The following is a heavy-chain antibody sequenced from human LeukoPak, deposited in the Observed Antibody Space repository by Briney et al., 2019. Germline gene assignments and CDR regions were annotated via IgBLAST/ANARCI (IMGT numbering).Heavy chain of an antibody. V-gene: IGHV1-69*13. J-gene: IGHJ6*03. D-gene: IGHD4-17*01. CDR2: IIPIFGTA. CDR3: ARAESKIDYEIRNYYYYMDV. CDR1: GYTFTSYG. Sequence: GASVKVSCKASGYTFTSYGISWVRQAPGQGLEWMGGIIPIFGTANDAHKFQGRVTITADESTSTAYMELSSLRSEDTAVYYCARAESKIDYEIRNYYYYMDVWGKGTTVTISS.